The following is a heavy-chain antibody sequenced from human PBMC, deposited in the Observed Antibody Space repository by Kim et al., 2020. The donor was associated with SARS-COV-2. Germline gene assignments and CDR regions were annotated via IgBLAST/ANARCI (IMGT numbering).Heavy chain of an antibody. D-gene: IGHD3-9*01. CDR1: GFTFTNYD. Sequence: GGSLRLSCAASGFTFTNYDMSWVRQAPGKGLEWVSTVSGSGGGTYYADSVKGRFTISRDNSKNTIYLQMNSLRGEDSALYYCTKDRLVTRLDYWGQGTLVAVSS. J-gene: IGHJ4*02. CDR3: TKDRLVTRLDY. V-gene: IGHV3-23*01. CDR2: VSGSGGGT.